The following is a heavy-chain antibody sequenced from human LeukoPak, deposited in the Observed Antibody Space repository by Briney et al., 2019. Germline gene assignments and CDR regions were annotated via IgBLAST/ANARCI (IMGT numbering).Heavy chain of an antibody. CDR2: INTDGSNT. CDR3: AKDYPPY. Sequence: PGGSLRLSCAASGFTFSTYWMHWVRQAPGKGLVWVSRINTDGSNTTYADSVKGRFTISRDNADNTLYLQMNSLSAEDTALYYCAKDYPPYLGQGTLVTVSA. J-gene: IGHJ4*02. V-gene: IGHV3-74*01. CDR1: GFTFSTYW.